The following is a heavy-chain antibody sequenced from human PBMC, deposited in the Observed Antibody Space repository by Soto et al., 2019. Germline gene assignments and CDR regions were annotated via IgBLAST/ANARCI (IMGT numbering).Heavy chain of an antibody. J-gene: IGHJ5*02. CDR2: IYYSGST. CDR1: GGSISSGDYY. Sequence: SETLSLTCTVSGGSISSGDYYWSWIRQPPGKGLEWIGYIYYSGSTYYNPSLKSRVTISVDTSKNQFSLKLSSVTAADTAVYYCASEYYYDSSARSGWFDPWGQGTLVTVSS. D-gene: IGHD3-22*01. CDR3: ASEYYYDSSARSGWFDP. V-gene: IGHV4-30-4*01.